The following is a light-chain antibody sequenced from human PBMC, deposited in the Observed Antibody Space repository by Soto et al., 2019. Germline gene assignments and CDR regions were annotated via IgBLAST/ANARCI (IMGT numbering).Light chain of an antibody. V-gene: IGLV1-51*01. CDR2: DDD. Sequence: QSVLTQPPSVSAAPGRKVTISCSGSSSNIGNNYVSWYQHLPGTAPKLLIYDDDKRPSGIPDRFSGSKSGTSATLGITGLQTGDEADYYCGTWDNSLSAFVFGTGTKLTVL. CDR3: GTWDNSLSAFV. J-gene: IGLJ1*01. CDR1: SSNIGNNY.